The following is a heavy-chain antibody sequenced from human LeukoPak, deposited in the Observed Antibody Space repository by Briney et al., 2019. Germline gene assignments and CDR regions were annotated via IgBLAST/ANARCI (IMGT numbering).Heavy chain of an antibody. CDR1: GFSFSDYG. CDR3: AKRVVIKSTDYFYYYIHV. V-gene: IGHV3-30*02. D-gene: IGHD3-3*01. J-gene: IGHJ6*03. CDR2: IRYDGSNK. Sequence: GGSLRLSCEASGFSFSDYGMPWVRQAPGKGLEWVAFIRYDGSNKYYADSVKGRFTVSRDNSQSTLYLQMNSLRVEDTAVYYCAKRVVIKSTDYFYYYIHVWGKGTTVTVSS.